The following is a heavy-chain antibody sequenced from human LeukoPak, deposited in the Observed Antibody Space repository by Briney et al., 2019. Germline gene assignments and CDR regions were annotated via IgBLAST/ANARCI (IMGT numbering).Heavy chain of an antibody. CDR1: GGSFSGYY. D-gene: IGHD6-19*01. Sequence: PSETLSLTCAVYGGSFSGYYWSWIRQPPGKGLEWIGEINHSGSTNYNPSLKSRVTISVDTSKNQFSLKLSSVTAADTAVYYCARGVSVAGLPYYYYYYGMDVGGQGTTVTVP. J-gene: IGHJ6*02. CDR3: ARGVSVAGLPYYYYYYGMDV. V-gene: IGHV4-34*01. CDR2: INHSGST.